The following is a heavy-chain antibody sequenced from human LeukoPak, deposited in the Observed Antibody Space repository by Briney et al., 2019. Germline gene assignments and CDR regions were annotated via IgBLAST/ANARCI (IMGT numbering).Heavy chain of an antibody. CDR2: ISGSGGST. D-gene: IGHD5-12*01. CDR1: GFTFSSYA. V-gene: IGHV3-23*01. CDR3: AKFEVPLYSGYDLDYYYYGMDV. J-gene: IGHJ6*02. Sequence: TGGSLRLSCAASGFTFSSYAVSWVRQAPGKGLEWVSAISGSGGSTYYADSVKGRFTISRDNSKNTLYLQMNSLRAEDTAVYYCAKFEVPLYSGYDLDYYYYGMDVWGQGTTVTVSS.